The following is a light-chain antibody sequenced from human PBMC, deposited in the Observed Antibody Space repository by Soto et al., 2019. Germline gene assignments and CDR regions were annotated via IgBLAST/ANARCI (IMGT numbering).Light chain of an antibody. J-gene: IGLJ2*01. Sequence: QSALTQPPSASGSPGQSVTISCTGTSSDVGGYDRVSWYRQYPGKAPQLVIYEVTKRPSGVPNRFSGSKSGNTASLTVSGLQTEDEADYYCSSYAGSKPVIFGGGTKLTVL. V-gene: IGLV2-8*01. CDR3: SSYAGSKPVI. CDR1: SSDVGGYDR. CDR2: EVT.